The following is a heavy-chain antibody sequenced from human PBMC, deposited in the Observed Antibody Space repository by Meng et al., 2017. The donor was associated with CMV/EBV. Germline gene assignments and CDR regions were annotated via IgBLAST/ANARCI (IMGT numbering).Heavy chain of an antibody. CDR2: ISSSGDVI. CDR3: ARDRYYDFWSGYHQGDAFDV. V-gene: IGHV3-48*03. D-gene: IGHD3-3*01. CDR1: GLTFSNYE. Sequence: GESLKISCAASGLTFSNYEMNWVRQAPGKGLEWVSYISSSGDVIYYADSVKGRFTISRDNAKNSLYLQMNSLRAEDTAVYYCARDRYYDFWSGYHQGDAFDVWGQGTLVTVSS. J-gene: IGHJ3*01.